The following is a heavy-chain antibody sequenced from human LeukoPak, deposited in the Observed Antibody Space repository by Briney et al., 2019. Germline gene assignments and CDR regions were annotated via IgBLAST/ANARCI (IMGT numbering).Heavy chain of an antibody. J-gene: IGHJ6*03. V-gene: IGHV4-34*01. CDR3: ARGRHDITEVVVVKTCVCCYLDV. Sequence: SETLSLTCAVYGGSFSGYHWTWIRQSPGKGLEWIGDINPSGSTYYNLSLKSRLTISLDTSKNQFSLILRSVTAEDTAELYCARGRHDITEVVVVKTCVCCYLDVWGKGTTVTVS. D-gene: IGHD3-22*01. CDR2: INPSGST. CDR1: GGSFSGYH.